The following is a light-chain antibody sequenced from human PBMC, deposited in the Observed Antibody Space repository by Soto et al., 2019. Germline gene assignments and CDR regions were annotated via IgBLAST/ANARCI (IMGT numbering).Light chain of an antibody. J-gene: IGKJ1*01. Sequence: EIVLTQSPGTLSLSPGERATLSCRASQSVSNYLAWYQQKPGHAPRLLIYGASSRATGIPDRFSGSGSWTDFTLTISRLEPEDFAVYYCQQYGTFRTFGQGTKVEIK. CDR1: QSVSNY. CDR3: QQYGTFRT. CDR2: GAS. V-gene: IGKV3-20*01.